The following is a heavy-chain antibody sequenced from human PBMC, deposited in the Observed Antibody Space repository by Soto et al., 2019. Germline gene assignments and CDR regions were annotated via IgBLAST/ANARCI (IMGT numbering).Heavy chain of an antibody. CDR2: MNPNSGNT. Sequence: QVQLVQSGAEVKKPGASVKVSCKASGYTFTSYDINWVRQATGQGLEWMGWMNPNSGNTGYAQKFQGRVTMPRTTSISTAYMELRSLRSEDTAMYFCARTLYGDNVDYWAQGTLVTVSS. J-gene: IGHJ4*02. V-gene: IGHV1-8*01. CDR3: ARTLYGDNVDY. CDR1: GYTFTSYD. D-gene: IGHD4-17*01.